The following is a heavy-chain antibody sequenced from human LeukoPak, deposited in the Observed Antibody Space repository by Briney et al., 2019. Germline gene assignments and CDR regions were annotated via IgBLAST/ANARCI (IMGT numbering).Heavy chain of an antibody. Sequence: PGGSLRLSCIASGFTFRTYWMSWFRQAPGGGLGWVANIKEDGSETYSVDSVRGRFTISRDNAKISLHLQMNSLRAEDTAVYYCASQFWWAAVAGTTLDYWGQGTLVTVSS. V-gene: IGHV3-7*05. D-gene: IGHD6-19*01. J-gene: IGHJ4*02. CDR3: ASQFWWAAVAGTTLDY. CDR2: IKEDGSET. CDR1: GFTFRTYW.